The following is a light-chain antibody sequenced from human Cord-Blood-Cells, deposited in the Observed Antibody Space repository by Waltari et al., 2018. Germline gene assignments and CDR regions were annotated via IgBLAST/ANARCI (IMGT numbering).Light chain of an antibody. J-gene: IGKJ2*03. CDR3: QQYNNWPPYS. Sequence: EIVMTQSPATLSVFPGERATPPCRASQSVSSNLAWYQQKPGQAPRLLIFGASTRATGIPARFSGSGSGTEFTLTISSLQSEDFAVYYCQQYNNWPPYSFGQGTKLEIK. V-gene: IGKV3-15*01. CDR1: QSVSSN. CDR2: GAS.